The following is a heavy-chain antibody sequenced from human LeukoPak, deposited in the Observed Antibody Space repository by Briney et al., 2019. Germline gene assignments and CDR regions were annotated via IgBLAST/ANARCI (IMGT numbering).Heavy chain of an antibody. CDR1: GYTFTGYY. V-gene: IGHV1-2*06. Sequence: ASVKVSCKASGYTFTGYYMHWVRQAPGQGLEWMGRINPNSGGTNYAQKFQGRVTMTRDTSMSTAYMELSRLSSDDTAVYYCARDRYYDFWSGSHPDAFDIWGQGTMVTVSS. J-gene: IGHJ3*02. CDR2: INPNSGGT. D-gene: IGHD3-3*01. CDR3: ARDRYYDFWSGSHPDAFDI.